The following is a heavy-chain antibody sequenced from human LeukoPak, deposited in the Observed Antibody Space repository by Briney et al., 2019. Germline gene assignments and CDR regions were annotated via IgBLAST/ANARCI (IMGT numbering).Heavy chain of an antibody. V-gene: IGHV3-64D*09. Sequence: PGGSLRLSCSVSGFTFSSYALHWVRQAPGMGLEYVSAISSIGGRTFYADSVRGRFTISRDNSKNTLYLQMSSLRAEDTAVCYCVKGSSGGNSYGFYDYWGQGTLVTVSS. CDR1: GFTFSSYA. J-gene: IGHJ4*02. D-gene: IGHD5-18*01. CDR2: ISSIGGRT. CDR3: VKGSSGGNSYGFYDY.